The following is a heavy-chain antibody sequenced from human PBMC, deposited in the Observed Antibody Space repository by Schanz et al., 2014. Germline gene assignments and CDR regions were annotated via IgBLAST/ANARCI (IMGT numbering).Heavy chain of an antibody. CDR2: ISYDGSKK. J-gene: IGHJ4*02. CDR3: VRDSFCAFDY. CDR1: GFMFSSYG. D-gene: IGHD3-3*01. V-gene: IGHV3-33*08. Sequence: QVQLVESGGGVVQPGRSLRLSCAASGFMFSSYGMHWVRQAPGKGLEWVGVISYDGSKKSYADSVKGRFTISRDNSKNTLYLQMNSLRAEDTAVYYCVRDSFCAFDYWGQGTLVTVSS.